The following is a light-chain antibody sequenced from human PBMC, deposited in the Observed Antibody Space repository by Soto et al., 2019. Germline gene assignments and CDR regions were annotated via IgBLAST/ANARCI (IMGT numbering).Light chain of an antibody. CDR2: NAS. Sequence: EIVLTQSPATLSLSPGASASLSCSASQSISDFLGWFQQKPGHPPKLIIYNASNRVTGIPARFSVSVSGTDFTLTISSLEPEEFGVYYSQQRIDGPYTFGQGPKLVIK. V-gene: IGKV3-11*01. J-gene: IGKJ2*01. CDR3: QQRIDGPYT. CDR1: QSISDF.